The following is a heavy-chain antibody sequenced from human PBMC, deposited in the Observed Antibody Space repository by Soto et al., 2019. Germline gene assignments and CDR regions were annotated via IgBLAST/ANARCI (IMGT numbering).Heavy chain of an antibody. CDR1: GFTVSSNY. Sequence: GGSLRLSCAASGFTVSSNYRSWVRQAPGKGLEWVSVIYSGGSTYYADSVKGRFTISRDNSKNTLYLQMNSLRAEDTAVYYCARSHSGPYYFDYWGQGTLVTVYS. CDR2: IYSGGST. CDR3: ARSHSGPYYFDY. J-gene: IGHJ4*02. D-gene: IGHD6-13*01. V-gene: IGHV3-53*01.